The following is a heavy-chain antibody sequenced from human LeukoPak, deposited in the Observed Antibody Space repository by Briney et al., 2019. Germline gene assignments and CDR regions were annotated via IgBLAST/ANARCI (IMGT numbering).Heavy chain of an antibody. CDR1: GGSISSGGYS. J-gene: IGHJ3*02. Sequence: SETLSLTCAVSGGSISSGGYSWSWIRQPPGKGLEWIGYIYHSGSTYYNPSLKSRVTISVDRSKNQFSLKLSSVTAADTAVYYCARTSNGDYWTEGAFDIWGRGTMVTVSS. V-gene: IGHV4-30-2*01. CDR2: IYHSGST. CDR3: ARTSNGDYWTEGAFDI. D-gene: IGHD4-17*01.